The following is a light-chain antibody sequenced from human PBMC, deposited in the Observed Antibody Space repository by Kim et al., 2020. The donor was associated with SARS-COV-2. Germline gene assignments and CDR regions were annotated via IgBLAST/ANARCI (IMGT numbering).Light chain of an antibody. CDR1: QGISSY. Sequence: ASTVDSVTITCRASQGISSYLAWYQQKPGKAPKLLIYAASTLQSGVPSRFSGSGSGTDFTLTISCLQSEDFATYYCQQYYSYPHTFGGGTKVDIK. J-gene: IGKJ4*01. CDR2: AAS. CDR3: QQYYSYPHT. V-gene: IGKV1-8*01.